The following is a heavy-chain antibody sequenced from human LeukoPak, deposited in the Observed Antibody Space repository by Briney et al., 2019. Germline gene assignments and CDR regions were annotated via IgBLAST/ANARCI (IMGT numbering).Heavy chain of an antibody. CDR3: TREKRYFDWFQADY. CDR2: IRNKAYGGTA. V-gene: IGHV3-49*03. Sequence: GRSLRLSCTASGFTFSDYAMSWFRQAPGKGLEWVGFIRNKAYGGTAEYAASVKGRFTISRDDSKTIAYLQMNSLETEDTAVYYCTREKRYFDWFQADYWGQGTLVTVSS. J-gene: IGHJ4*02. D-gene: IGHD3-9*01. CDR1: GFTFSDYA.